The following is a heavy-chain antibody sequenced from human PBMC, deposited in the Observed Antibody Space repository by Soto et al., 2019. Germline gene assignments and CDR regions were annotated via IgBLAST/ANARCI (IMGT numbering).Heavy chain of an antibody. V-gene: IGHV4-39*01. D-gene: IGHD2-2*01. CDR1: GGSISSSSYY. CDR3: ARIVVIPAAPDYYNYYGVDV. CDR2: MYYSGST. J-gene: IGHJ6*01. Sequence: SETLSLTCTVSGGSISSSSYYWAWIRQPPGKGLEWIGNMYYSGSTYYNPSLKSRVTMSVDTSKNQFSLKLSSVTAADTSVYYCARIVVIPAAPDYYNYYGVDVWGQGTTVTVYS.